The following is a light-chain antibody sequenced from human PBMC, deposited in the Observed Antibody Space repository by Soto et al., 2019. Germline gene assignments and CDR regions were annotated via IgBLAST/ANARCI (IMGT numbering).Light chain of an antibody. CDR3: QQYNNWPPWT. CDR1: QSVSSN. J-gene: IGKJ1*01. Sequence: EIVMTQSPATLSVSPGERATLSCRASQSVSSNLAWYQQKPGQAPRLLIYGASTRATGIPARFSGSGSGTEFTLPISSLQYEDFAVYYCQQYNNWPPWTFGQGTKVDIK. V-gene: IGKV3-15*01. CDR2: GAS.